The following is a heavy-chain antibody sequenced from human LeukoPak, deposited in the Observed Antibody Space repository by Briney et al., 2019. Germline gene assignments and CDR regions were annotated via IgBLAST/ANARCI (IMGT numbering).Heavy chain of an antibody. CDR2: IYHSGST. V-gene: IGHV4-38-2*01. D-gene: IGHD4-17*01. CDR3: VRLGDYREY. J-gene: IGHJ4*02. Sequence: SETLSLTCAVSGYSISSGYYWGWIRQPPGKGLEWIGSIYHSGSTYYNPSLKSRVTISVDTSKNQFSLKLSSVTAADTAVYYCVRLGDYREYWGQGTLVTVSS. CDR1: GYSISSGYY.